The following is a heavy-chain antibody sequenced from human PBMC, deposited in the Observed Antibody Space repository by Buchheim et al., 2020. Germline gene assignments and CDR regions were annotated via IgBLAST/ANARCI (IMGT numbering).Heavy chain of an antibody. J-gene: IGHJ6*02. CDR2: ISGSGGST. CDR1: GFTFSSYA. V-gene: IGHV3-23*01. D-gene: IGHD6-19*01. CDR3: AKDLRHSSGWYILFSLYGMDV. Sequence: EVQLLESGGGLVQPGRSLRLSCAASGFTFSSYAMSWVRQAPGKGLEWVAAISGSGGSTYYPDSVKGRFTISRDHSKNTLLLQMNSLRAEHTAVYYCAKDLRHSSGWYILFSLYGMDVWGQGTT.